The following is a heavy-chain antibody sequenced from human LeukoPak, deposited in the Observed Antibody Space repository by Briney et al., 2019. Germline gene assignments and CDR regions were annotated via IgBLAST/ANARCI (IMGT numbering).Heavy chain of an antibody. D-gene: IGHD1-26*01. V-gene: IGHV3-23*01. CDR3: ARDSRSGSYFPPNWFDP. CDR2: ISGSGGST. J-gene: IGHJ5*02. Sequence: GGSLRLSCAASGFTFSSYAVSWVRQAPGKGLEWVSAISGSGGSTYYADSVKGRFTISRDNSKNTLYLQMNSLRAEDTAVYYCARDSRSGSYFPPNWFDPWGQGTLVTVSS. CDR1: GFTFSSYA.